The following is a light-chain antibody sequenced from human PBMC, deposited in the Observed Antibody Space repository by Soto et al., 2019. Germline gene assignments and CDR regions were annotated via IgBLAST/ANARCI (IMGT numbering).Light chain of an antibody. V-gene: IGKV1-27*01. CDR3: QHYNSYSEA. CDR1: QGISNY. Sequence: IQMTQSPSSLSASVGERVTLTCRASQGISNYVAWYQQKRGKVPTLLIYAASTLQSGVPSRFSGSGSGTEFILTISSLQPDDFATYYCQHYNSYSEAFGQGTKVDIK. CDR2: AAS. J-gene: IGKJ1*01.